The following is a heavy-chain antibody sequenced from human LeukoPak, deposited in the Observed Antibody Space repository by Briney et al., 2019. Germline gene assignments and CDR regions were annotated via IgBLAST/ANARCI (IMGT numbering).Heavy chain of an antibody. Sequence: SETLSLTCTVPGGSIGNYFGSWIRQPPGKGLEWIGYIYYSGSTNYNPSLKSRVTISVDTSKNQFSLKLSSVTAADTAVYYCARVGYYYDSSGLEQKWGQGTLVTVSS. V-gene: IGHV4-59*01. CDR2: IYYSGST. CDR3: ARVGYYYDSSGLEQK. CDR1: GGSIGNYF. D-gene: IGHD3-22*01. J-gene: IGHJ4*02.